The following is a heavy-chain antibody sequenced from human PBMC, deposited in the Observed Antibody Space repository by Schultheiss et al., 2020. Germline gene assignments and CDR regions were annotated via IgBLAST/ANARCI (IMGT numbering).Heavy chain of an antibody. D-gene: IGHD3-22*01. V-gene: IGHV4-34*01. CDR3: ASGRSSRDSSGYYYSLYYYYGMDV. CDR1: GGSFSGYY. CDR2: IYHSGST. J-gene: IGHJ6*02. Sequence: SETLSLTCAVYGGSFSGYYWSWIRQPPGKGLEWIGYIYHSGSTYYNPSLKSRVTISVDRSKNQFSLKLSSVTAADTAVYYCASGRSSRDSSGYYYSLYYYYGMDVWGQGTTVTVSS.